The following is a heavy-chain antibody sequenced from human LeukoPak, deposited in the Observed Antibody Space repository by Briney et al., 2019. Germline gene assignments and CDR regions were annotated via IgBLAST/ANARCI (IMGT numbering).Heavy chain of an antibody. J-gene: IGHJ6*02. CDR1: GDSISSSNYH. Sequence: SETLSLTRSVSGDSISSSNYHWGWIRQTPGKGLERIGNIYYSGSTQYNPSLKSRVTISVDTSKNQFSLRLTSVTAADTAVYNCMRVGELASAWDEDIYYYGMNVWGQGTTVTVSS. CDR2: IYYSGST. V-gene: IGHV4-39*01. CDR3: MRVGELASAWDEDIYYYGMNV. D-gene: IGHD3-10*01.